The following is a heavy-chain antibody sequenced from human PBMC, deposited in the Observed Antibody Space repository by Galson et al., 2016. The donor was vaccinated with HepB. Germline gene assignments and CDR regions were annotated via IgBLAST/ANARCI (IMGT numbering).Heavy chain of an antibody. J-gene: IGHJ4*02. Sequence: SETLSLTCAVSGGSISSGNWWSWVRQPPGKGLEWIGEIYHSGTANYNPSLGSRGTMSLDKSKNQISLKVTSVTAADTAVYYCARHVGVPGTRGFDYWGRGTLVTVSS. V-gene: IGHV4-4*02. CDR1: GGSISSGNW. D-gene: IGHD2-2*01. CDR3: ARHVGVPGTRGFDY. CDR2: IYHSGTA.